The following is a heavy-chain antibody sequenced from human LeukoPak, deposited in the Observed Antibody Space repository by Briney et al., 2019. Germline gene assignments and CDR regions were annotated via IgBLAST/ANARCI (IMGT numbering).Heavy chain of an antibody. Sequence: PGGSLRLSCAASGFNVSTNYMSWVRQAPGKGLEWVSVIYSGGSTYYADSVKGRFIISRDNSKNTLFLHMNSLRAEDTAVYYCARDLMITFGGVIPQQGTFDYWGQGTLVTVSS. CDR2: IYSGGST. J-gene: IGHJ4*02. CDR3: ARDLMITFGGVIPQQGTFDY. D-gene: IGHD3-16*01. V-gene: IGHV3-66*01. CDR1: GFNVSTNY.